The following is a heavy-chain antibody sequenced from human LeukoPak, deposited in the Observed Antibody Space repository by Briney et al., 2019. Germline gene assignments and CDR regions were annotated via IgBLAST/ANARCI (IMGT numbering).Heavy chain of an antibody. V-gene: IGHV3-30*02. CDR1: GFTFSSYG. D-gene: IGHD3-3*01. Sequence: GGSLRLSCAASGFTFSSYGMHWVRQAPGKGLEWVAFIRYDGSNKYYADSVKGRFTISRDNSKNTLYLQMNSLRAEDTAVYYCAKDGGEIFGVVAYYYYYYYMDVWGKGITVTVSS. J-gene: IGHJ6*03. CDR2: IRYDGSNK. CDR3: AKDGGEIFGVVAYYYYYYYMDV.